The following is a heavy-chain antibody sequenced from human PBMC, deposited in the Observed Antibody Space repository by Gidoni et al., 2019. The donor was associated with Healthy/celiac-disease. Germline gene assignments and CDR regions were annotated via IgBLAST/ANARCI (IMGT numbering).Heavy chain of an antibody. CDR3: ARDTAVNWGFEYYFDY. J-gene: IGHJ4*02. D-gene: IGHD7-27*01. CDR1: GFTFSSYG. CDR2: IWYDGSNK. V-gene: IGHV3-33*01. Sequence: QVQLVESGGGVVQPVRSLRLSCAASGFTFSSYGMHWVRQAPGKGLEWVAVIWYDGSNKYYADSVKGRFTISRDNSKNTLYLQMNSLRAEDTAVYYCARDTAVNWGFEYYFDYWGQGTLVTVSS.